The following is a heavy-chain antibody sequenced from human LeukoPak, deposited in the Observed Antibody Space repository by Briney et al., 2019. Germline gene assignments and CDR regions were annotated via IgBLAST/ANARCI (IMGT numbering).Heavy chain of an antibody. D-gene: IGHD2-15*01. CDR3: ARVLAATRIYYFDY. CDR1: GFXFTTYG. J-gene: IGHJ4*02. V-gene: IGHV1-18*01. Sequence: ASVKVSCTASGFXFTTYGITWVRQAPGQGLEWMGWINAYNGNTKYAQKFQGRVTMTTDTSTSTAYMELRSLRSDDTAVYYCARVLAATRIYYFDYWGQGTLVTVSS. CDR2: INAYNGNT.